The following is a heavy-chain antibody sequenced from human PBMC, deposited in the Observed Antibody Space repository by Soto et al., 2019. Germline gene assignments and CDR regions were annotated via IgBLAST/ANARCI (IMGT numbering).Heavy chain of an antibody. V-gene: IGHV3-23*01. Sequence: PGGPLRLSFSASGLTFSSYAMSWVRQAPGKGLEWVSDISGSGGSTYYADSVKGRFTISRDNSKNTLYLHMNSLRAEDTAVYYCARDDYTYGVYWGQGSLVTVSS. CDR2: ISGSGGST. CDR1: GLTFSSYA. CDR3: ARDDYTYGVY. J-gene: IGHJ4*02. D-gene: IGHD3-3*01.